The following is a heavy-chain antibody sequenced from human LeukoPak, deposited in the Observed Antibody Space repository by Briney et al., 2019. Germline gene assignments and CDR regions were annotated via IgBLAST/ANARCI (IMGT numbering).Heavy chain of an antibody. J-gene: IGHJ4*02. CDR1: GFTFSSYG. CDR3: AKRGPGSSGYYLDY. V-gene: IGHV3-23*01. D-gene: IGHD3-22*01. CDR2: ISGSGGST. Sequence: PGGSLRLSCAASGFTFSSYGMSWVRQAPGKGLEWVSAISGSGGSTYYADSVKGRFTISRDNSKNTLYLQMNSLRAEDTAVYYCAKRGPGSSGYYLDYWGQGTLVTVSS.